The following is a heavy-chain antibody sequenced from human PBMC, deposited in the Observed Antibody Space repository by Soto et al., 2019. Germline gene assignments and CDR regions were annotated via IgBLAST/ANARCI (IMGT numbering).Heavy chain of an antibody. J-gene: IGHJ5*02. Sequence: SETLSLTCTVSGGSISSGGYYWSWIRQHPGKGLEWIGYIYYSGSTYYNPSLKSRVTISVDTSKNQFSLKLSSVTAADTAVYYCASVAKTINWPDNWGQGTLVTVS. CDR1: GGSISSGGYY. CDR3: ASVAKTINWPDN. CDR2: IYYSGST. V-gene: IGHV4-31*03.